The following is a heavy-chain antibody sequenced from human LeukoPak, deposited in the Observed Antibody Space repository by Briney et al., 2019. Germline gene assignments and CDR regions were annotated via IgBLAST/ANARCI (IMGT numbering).Heavy chain of an antibody. CDR3: TRDGQLFSGGDFDY. CDR1: GFTFSSYW. Sequence: GGSLRLSCAASGFTFSSYWMTWVRQAPGKRLEWVSNIKQDGSHKNYVDSVTGRFTISRDNAKNSLYLQMNSLRAEDTAVYYCTRDGQLFSGGDFDYWGQGTLVTVSS. V-gene: IGHV3-7*01. CDR2: IKQDGSHK. D-gene: IGHD3-10*01. J-gene: IGHJ4*02.